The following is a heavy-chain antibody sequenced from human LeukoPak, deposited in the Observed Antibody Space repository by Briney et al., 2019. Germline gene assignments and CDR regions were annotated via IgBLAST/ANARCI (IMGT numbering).Heavy chain of an antibody. V-gene: IGHV3-74*01. Sequence: GGSLRLSCAASGFTFSSYWMYWVRQAPGKGLVWVSRINSDARNTNYADSVQGRFTISRDNAKNTLYLQMNSLRVEDTAVYYCASGFGVGDSFDIWGQGTMVTVSS. D-gene: IGHD3-3*01. J-gene: IGHJ3*02. CDR3: ASGFGVGDSFDI. CDR2: INSDARNT. CDR1: GFTFSSYW.